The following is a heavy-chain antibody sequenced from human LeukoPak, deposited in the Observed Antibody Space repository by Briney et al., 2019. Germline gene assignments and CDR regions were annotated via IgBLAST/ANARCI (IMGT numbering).Heavy chain of an antibody. CDR1: GFPFSTNY. J-gene: IGHJ4*02. Sequence: PGGSLSLSCAASGFPFSTNYMSWVRQAPGKGLEWVSVIYSGGSTYYADSVKGRFTISRDNSKNTLYLQMNSLRAEDTAVYYCARGRGTYYFDYWGQGTLVTVSS. CDR3: ARGRGTYYFDY. CDR2: IYSGGST. D-gene: IGHD3-10*01. V-gene: IGHV3-53*01.